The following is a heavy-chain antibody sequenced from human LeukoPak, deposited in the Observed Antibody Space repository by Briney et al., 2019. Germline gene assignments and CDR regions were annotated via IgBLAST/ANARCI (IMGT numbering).Heavy chain of an antibody. CDR1: GYSISSGYY. V-gene: IGHV4-38-2*02. J-gene: IGHJ4*02. CDR3: ARSPTKRVPEDY. D-gene: IGHD2-2*01. Sequence: SETLSLTCTVSGYSISSGYYWGWIRQPPGKGLEWIGSIYHSGRTFYNPSLKSRVTISVDTSKNQFSLKLTSVTAADTAVYYCARSPTKRVPEDYWGQGTLVTVSP. CDR2: IYHSGRT.